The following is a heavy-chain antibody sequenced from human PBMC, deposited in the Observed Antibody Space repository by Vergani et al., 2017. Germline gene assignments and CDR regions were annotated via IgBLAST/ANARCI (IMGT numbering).Heavy chain of an antibody. CDR3: AKSDYSDSQGSYYYGMDV. J-gene: IGHJ6*02. D-gene: IGHD4-11*01. Sequence: EVQLLESGGGLVQPGGSLRLSCAASGFTFSSYAMSWVRQAPGKGLEWVSAIRGSGGSTYYADSVKGRFTISRDNSKNTLYLQMTSLRAEDTAVYYCAKSDYSDSQGSYYYGMDVWGQGTTVTVSS. CDR1: GFTFSSYA. CDR2: IRGSGGST. V-gene: IGHV3-23*01.